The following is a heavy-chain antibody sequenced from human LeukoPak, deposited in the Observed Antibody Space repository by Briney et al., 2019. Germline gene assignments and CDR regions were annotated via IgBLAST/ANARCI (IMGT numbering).Heavy chain of an antibody. CDR3: AGRRDGYKGWIDY. CDR2: IIPIFGTA. J-gene: IGHJ4*02. Sequence: ASVKVSCKASGGTFSSYAITWVRQAPGQGLEWMGGIIPIFGTANYAQKFQGRVTITADKSTTTAYMELTSLRSEDTAVYYCAGRRDGYKGWIDYWGQGTLVTVSS. D-gene: IGHD5-24*01. V-gene: IGHV1-69*06. CDR1: GGTFSSYA.